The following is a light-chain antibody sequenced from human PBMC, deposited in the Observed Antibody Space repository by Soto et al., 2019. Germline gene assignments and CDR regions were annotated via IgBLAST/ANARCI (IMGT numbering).Light chain of an antibody. CDR2: DAS. CDR3: QQSYSTPPWT. J-gene: IGKJ1*01. Sequence: EIVLTQSPGTLSLSPGGRVTLSCRASQSVSSSSLAWYQQKPGQAPRLLIYDASSRATGIPDRFSGSGSGTDFTLTISRLEPEDFATYFCQQSYSTPPWTFGQGTKVEIK. CDR1: QSVSSSS. V-gene: IGKV3-20*01.